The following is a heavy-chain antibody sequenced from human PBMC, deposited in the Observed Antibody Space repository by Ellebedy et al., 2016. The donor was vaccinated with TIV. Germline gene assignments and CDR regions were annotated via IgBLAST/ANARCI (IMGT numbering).Heavy chain of an antibody. D-gene: IGHD3-9*01. CDR1: GFTFSSYW. CDR3: ARIKYDILTGYYFDY. CDR2: IKQDGSEK. Sequence: PGGSLRLSCAASGFTFSSYWMSWVRQAPGKGLEWVANIKQDGSEKYYVDSVKGRFTISRDNAKNSLYLQMNSLRAEDTAVYYCARIKYDILTGYYFDYWGQGTLVTVSS. J-gene: IGHJ4*02. V-gene: IGHV3-7*04.